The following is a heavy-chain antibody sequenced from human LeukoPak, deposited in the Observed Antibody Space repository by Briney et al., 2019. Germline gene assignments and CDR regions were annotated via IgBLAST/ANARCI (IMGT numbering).Heavy chain of an antibody. CDR3: AKSGGYGLIDY. V-gene: IGHV4-39*01. J-gene: IGHJ4*01. CDR1: GVSISSSSYY. D-gene: IGHD6-25*01. CDR2: IYSSGST. Sequence: SSETLSLTCNVSGVSISSSSYYWGWIRQPPGKGLEWIGSIYSSGSTYYISSLKSRVTISIDTSKNQVSLKMSSVTAADTAVYYCAKSGGYGLIDYWGQGTLVTVSS.